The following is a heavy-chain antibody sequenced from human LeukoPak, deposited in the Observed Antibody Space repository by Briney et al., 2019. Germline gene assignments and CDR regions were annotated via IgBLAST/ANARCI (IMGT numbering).Heavy chain of an antibody. Sequence: GESLKISCKGSGYSFTSYWIGWVRQMPGKGLEWMGIIYPGDSDTRYSPSFQGQVTISADKSISTAYLQWSSLKASDTAMYYCARHDGCSGGSCHSNYYYGMDVWGQGTTVTVSS. CDR1: GYSFTSYW. D-gene: IGHD2-15*01. V-gene: IGHV5-51*01. CDR3: ARHDGCSGGSCHSNYYYGMDV. J-gene: IGHJ6*02. CDR2: IYPGDSDT.